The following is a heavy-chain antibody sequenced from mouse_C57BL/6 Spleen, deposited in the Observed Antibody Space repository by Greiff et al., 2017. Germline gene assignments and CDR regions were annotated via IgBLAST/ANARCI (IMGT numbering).Heavy chain of an antibody. CDR2: IWGDGST. J-gene: IGHJ1*03. V-gene: IGHV2-3*01. D-gene: IGHD6-5*01. CDR1: GFPLTSYG. Sequence: VKLMEPGPGLVAPSHSLSITCTVSGFPLTSYGVSWVRQPPGKGLEWLGVIWGDGSTNYHSALISRLSTGKDNSKSQVFLKLNSLQTDDTATYYCDNYAISDWYFDVGGTGTTVTVSS. CDR3: DNYAISDWYFDV.